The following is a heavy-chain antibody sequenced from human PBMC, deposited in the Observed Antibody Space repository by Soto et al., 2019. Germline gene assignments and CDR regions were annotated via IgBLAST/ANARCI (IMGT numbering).Heavy chain of an antibody. D-gene: IGHD4-17*01. Sequence: QVQLQESGPGLVKPSETLSLACTVSGGSISSYYWSWIRQPPGKGLEWIGYIYYSGSTNSNPSLKSRVTISVDTSKNQFSLKLSSVTAADTAVYYCAIDYGDYVNWFDPWGHGTLVTVSS. V-gene: IGHV4-59*01. CDR3: AIDYGDYVNWFDP. CDR2: IYYSGST. CDR1: GGSISSYY. J-gene: IGHJ5*02.